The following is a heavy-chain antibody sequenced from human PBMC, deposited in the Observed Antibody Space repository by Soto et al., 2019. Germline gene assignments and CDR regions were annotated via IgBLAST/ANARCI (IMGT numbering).Heavy chain of an antibody. CDR2: IRGSGGST. V-gene: IGHV3-23*01. Sequence: EGQLLEAGGGLVQPGGSLRLSCAASGFTFSSYAMSWVRQAPGKGREWVSAIRGSGGSTYYADSVKGRFTISSDNSRNTLYVQMNSLRAGDTAGYYFAQRQLIRWDGFDPWGQGTLVTVSS. D-gene: IGHD6-25*01. J-gene: IGHJ5*02. CDR3: AQRQLIRWDGFDP. CDR1: GFTFSSYA.